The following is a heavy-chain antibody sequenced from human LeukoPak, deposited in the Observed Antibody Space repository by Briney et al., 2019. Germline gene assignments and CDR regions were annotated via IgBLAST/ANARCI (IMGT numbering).Heavy chain of an antibody. CDR1: GLTFSSYG. CDR3: ARNQDYGVYNSVGAFDI. CDR2: IWYDGSNK. J-gene: IGHJ3*02. D-gene: IGHD4-17*01. V-gene: IGHV3-33*01. Sequence: GRSLRLSCAASGLTFSSYGMHWVRQAPGKGLEWVAVIWYDGSNKYYADSVKGRFTISRDNSKNTLYLQMNSLRAGDTAVYYCARNQDYGVYNSVGAFDIWGQGTMVTVSS.